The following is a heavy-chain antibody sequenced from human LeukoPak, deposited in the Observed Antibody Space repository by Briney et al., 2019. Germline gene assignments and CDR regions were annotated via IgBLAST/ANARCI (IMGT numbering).Heavy chain of an antibody. Sequence: SETLSLTCAVYGVSFSGYYLSWIRQPPGKGLEWIGEINHSGSTNYNPSLKSRVTISVDTSKNQFSLKLSSVTAADTAVYYCARSLASRYYYYGMDVWGQGTTVTVSS. CDR3: ARSLASRYYYYGMDV. D-gene: IGHD3-16*02. CDR1: GVSFSGYY. J-gene: IGHJ6*02. V-gene: IGHV4-34*01. CDR2: INHSGST.